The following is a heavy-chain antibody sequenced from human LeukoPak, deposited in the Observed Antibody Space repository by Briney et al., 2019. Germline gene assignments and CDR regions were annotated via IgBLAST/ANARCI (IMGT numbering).Heavy chain of an antibody. Sequence: SETLSLTCTVSGGSISSYYWSWIRQPPGKGLEWIWYIYYSGSTNYNPSLKSRVTISVDTSKNPFSLKLSSVTAADTAVYYCARDKAVAGTDYFDYWGQGTLVTVSS. D-gene: IGHD6-19*01. J-gene: IGHJ4*02. CDR2: IYYSGST. CDR1: GGSISSYY. CDR3: ARDKAVAGTDYFDY. V-gene: IGHV4-59*01.